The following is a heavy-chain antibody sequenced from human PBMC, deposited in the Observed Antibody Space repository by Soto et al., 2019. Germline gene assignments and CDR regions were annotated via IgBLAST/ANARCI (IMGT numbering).Heavy chain of an antibody. J-gene: IGHJ5*02. CDR2: INPSGRST. D-gene: IGHD2-2*01. Sequence: AXVKVSCKASGYTFTGFGIRWVRQAPGQWLEWMAVINPSGRSTSYAQKHPGRVTTTRDPSTRTVHMEFSSLRSEDTAVYYCVRESTPTRWFDPCGQGTLVTVSS. V-gene: IGHV1-46*03. CDR3: VRESTPTRWFDP. CDR1: GYTFTGFG.